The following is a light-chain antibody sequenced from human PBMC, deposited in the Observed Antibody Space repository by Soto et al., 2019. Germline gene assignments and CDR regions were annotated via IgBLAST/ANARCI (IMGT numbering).Light chain of an antibody. Sequence: QSVLTQPPSVSGAPGQRGTISGTGSSSNIGAGYDVHWYQQLPGTAPKLLIYDNSDRPSGVPDRFSGSKSGTSASLAITGLQAEDEADYYCQSYDSSLSGRVFGTGTKVTVL. V-gene: IGLV1-40*01. J-gene: IGLJ1*01. CDR2: DNS. CDR1: SSNIGAGYD. CDR3: QSYDSSLSGRV.